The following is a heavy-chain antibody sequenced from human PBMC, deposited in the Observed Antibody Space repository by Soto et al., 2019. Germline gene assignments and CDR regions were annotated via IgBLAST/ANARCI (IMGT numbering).Heavy chain of an antibody. V-gene: IGHV3-23*01. CDR1: GFTFSNYA. D-gene: IGHD3-22*01. CDR2: ISGSGGST. Sequence: AGGSLRLSCAASGFTFSNYAMTWVRQAPGKGLEWVSGISGSGGSTYYVDSVKGRFTISRDNSKNTLYLQVSSLRAEDTAVYYCAKDDYDGSLDAFDIWGQGTMVTVSS. J-gene: IGHJ3*02. CDR3: AKDDYDGSLDAFDI.